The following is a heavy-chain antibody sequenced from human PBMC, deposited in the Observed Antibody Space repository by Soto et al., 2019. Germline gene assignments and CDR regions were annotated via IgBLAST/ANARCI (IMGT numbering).Heavy chain of an antibody. Sequence: GESLKISCKGSGYSFTSYWISWVRQMHGKGLEWMGRIDPSDSYTNYSPSFQGHVTISADKSISTAYLQWSSLKASDTAMYYCARRIVATRAYYYGMDVWGQGTTVTVSS. CDR2: IDPSDSYT. D-gene: IGHD5-12*01. V-gene: IGHV5-10-1*01. CDR1: GYSFTSYW. CDR3: ARRIVATRAYYYGMDV. J-gene: IGHJ6*02.